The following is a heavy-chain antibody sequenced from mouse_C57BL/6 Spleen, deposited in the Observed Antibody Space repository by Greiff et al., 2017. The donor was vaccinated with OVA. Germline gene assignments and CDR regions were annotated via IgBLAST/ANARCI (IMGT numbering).Heavy chain of an antibody. CDR2: INYDGSST. CDR1: GFTFSDYY. V-gene: IGHV5-16*01. J-gene: IGHJ2*01. Sequence: EVQVVESEGGLVQPGSSMKLSCTASGFTFSDYYMAWVRQVPEKGLEWVANINYDGSSTYYLDSLKSRFIISRDNAKNILYLQMSSLKSEDTATYYCARDGGSYYFDDWGQGTTLTVSS. CDR3: ARDGGSYYFDD.